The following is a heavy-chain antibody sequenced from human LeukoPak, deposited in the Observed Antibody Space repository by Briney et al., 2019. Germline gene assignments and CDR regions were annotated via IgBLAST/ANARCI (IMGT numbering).Heavy chain of an antibody. CDR1: GGSISSYY. CDR3: ARNGWYSVDY. CDR2: IYYSGST. D-gene: IGHD6-13*01. Sequence: SETLSLTCTVSGGSISSYYWSWIRRPPGKGLEWIGYIYYSGSTNYNPSLKSRVTISVDTSKNQFSLKLSSVTAADTAVYYCARNGWYSVDYWGRGTPVTVSS. V-gene: IGHV4-59*08. J-gene: IGHJ4*02.